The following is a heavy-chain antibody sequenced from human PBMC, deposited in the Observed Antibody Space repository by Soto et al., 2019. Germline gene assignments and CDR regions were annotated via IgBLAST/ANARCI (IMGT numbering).Heavy chain of an antibody. CDR1: GFTFSPYG. CDR3: ASYGSGSYAFSY. V-gene: IGHV3-30*03. CDR2: ISYDESKK. J-gene: IGHJ4*02. Sequence: PGGSLRLSCAASGFTFSPYGIHWVRQAPGKGLEWVSLISYDESKKFYAESVKGRFTISRDNAKNSLYLQMNSLRAEDTAVYYCASYGSGSYAFSYWGQGTLVTVSS. D-gene: IGHD3-10*01.